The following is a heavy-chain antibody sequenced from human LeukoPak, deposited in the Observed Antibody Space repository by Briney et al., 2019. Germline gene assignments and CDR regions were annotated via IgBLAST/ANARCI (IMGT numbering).Heavy chain of an antibody. J-gene: IGHJ4*02. D-gene: IGHD6-19*01. CDR2: ISAYNGNT. CDR1: GYTFTSYY. V-gene: IGHV1-18*04. CDR3: ARAQVAGTSYFDY. Sequence: ASVKVSCKASGYTFTSYYMHWVRQAPGQGLEWMGWISAYNGNTNYAQKLQGRVTMTTDTSTSTAYMELRSLRSDDTAVYYCARAQVAGTSYFDYWGQGTLVTVSS.